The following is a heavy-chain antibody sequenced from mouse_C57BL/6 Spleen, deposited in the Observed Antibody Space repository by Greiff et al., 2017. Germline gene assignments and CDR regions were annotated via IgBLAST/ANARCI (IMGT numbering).Heavy chain of an antibody. D-gene: IGHD1-1*01. Sequence: QVQLQQSGAELVKPGASVKISCKASGYAFSSYWMNWVKQRPGKGLEWIGQIYPGDGDTNYNGKFKGKATLTADKSSSTAYMQLSSLTSEDSAVYFCAMEFITTVVATDYWGQGTTLTVSS. V-gene: IGHV1-80*01. CDR3: AMEFITTVVATDY. CDR2: IYPGDGDT. CDR1: GYAFSSYW. J-gene: IGHJ2*01.